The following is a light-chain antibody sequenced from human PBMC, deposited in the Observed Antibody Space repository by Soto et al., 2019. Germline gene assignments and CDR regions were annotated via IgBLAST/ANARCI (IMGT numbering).Light chain of an antibody. CDR1: QSVSSN. Sequence: EIVMTQAPATLSVSPEERATLSCRASQSVSSNLAWYQQKPGQAPRLLIYGASTRATGIPARFSGSGSGTEFTLTIRSLQSADFAVYYCQQYNNWPRTFGQGTKVDI. CDR3: QQYNNWPRT. J-gene: IGKJ1*01. V-gene: IGKV3-15*01. CDR2: GAS.